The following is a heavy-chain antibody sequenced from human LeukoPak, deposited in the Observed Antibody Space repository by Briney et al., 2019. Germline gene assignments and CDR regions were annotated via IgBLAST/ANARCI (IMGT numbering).Heavy chain of an antibody. D-gene: IGHD6-13*01. J-gene: IGHJ4*02. CDR2: ISWNSGSI. CDR1: GFTFDDYA. Sequence: RSLRLSCAASGFTFDDYAMHWVRQAPGKGLEWVPGISWNSGSIGYADSVKGRFTISRDNAKNSLYLQMNSLRAEDTALYYCAKDSTAFGSSWSAGGFDYWAREPWSPSPQ. CDR3: AKDSTAFGSSWSAGGFDY. V-gene: IGHV3-9*01.